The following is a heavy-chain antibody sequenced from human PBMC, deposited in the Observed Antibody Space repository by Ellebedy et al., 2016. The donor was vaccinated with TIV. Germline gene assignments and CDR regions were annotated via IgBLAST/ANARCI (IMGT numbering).Heavy chain of an antibody. J-gene: IGHJ4*02. V-gene: IGHV3-74*01. CDR3: ARESVRYFDWNY. CDR1: GFTLSGYW. CDR2: INNDWSST. D-gene: IGHD3-9*01. Sequence: GESLKISCVASGFTLSGYWKHWVRPVPGKGMVWLARINNDWSSTSYADAVESRFTISRDNAKKTLYLVMSGLRSDDTAVYYCARESVRYFDWNYWGQGTLVAV.